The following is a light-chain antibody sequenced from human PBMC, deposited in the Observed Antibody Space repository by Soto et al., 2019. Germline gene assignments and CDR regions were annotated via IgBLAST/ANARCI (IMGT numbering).Light chain of an antibody. Sequence: QSALTQPASLSGSPGQSITISCTGSSSDVGGYNYVSWYQQHPGKAPRLMIYEVSNRPSGVSNRFSGSKSGNTASLTISGLQADDEGDYYCRSYTSSSTPVVFGGGTKLTVL. V-gene: IGLV2-14*01. J-gene: IGLJ2*01. CDR1: SSDVGGYNY. CDR2: EVS. CDR3: RSYTSSSTPVV.